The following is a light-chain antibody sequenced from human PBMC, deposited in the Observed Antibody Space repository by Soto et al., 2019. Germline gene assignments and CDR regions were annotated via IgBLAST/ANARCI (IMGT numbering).Light chain of an antibody. CDR2: EVS. J-gene: IGLJ3*02. CDR3: TSFGGGNKLV. V-gene: IGLV2-8*01. CDR1: SSDVGGYNY. Sequence: QSALTQPPSASGSPGQSVTISCTGTSSDVGGYNYVSWYQQHPGKAPKTVIYEVSKRPSGVPDRFSGSKSGKTASLTVSGLQPEDEADYYCTSFGGGNKLVFGGGTKLTVL.